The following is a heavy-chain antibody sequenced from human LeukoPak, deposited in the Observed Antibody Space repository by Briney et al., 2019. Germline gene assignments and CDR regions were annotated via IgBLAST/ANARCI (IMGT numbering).Heavy chain of an antibody. V-gene: IGHV3-53*01. D-gene: IGHD3-9*01. J-gene: IGHJ6*03. CDR3: ARKVGLRYFDGAYYMDL. CDR2: IYSGGST. Sequence: GGSLRLSCAASGCTVSSNYMSWVRQAPGKGLEWVSVIYSGGSTYYADSVKGRFTISRDNSKNTLYLQLNSLRAEDTAVYYCARKVGLRYFDGAYYMDLWPKGTTVSVFS. CDR1: GCTVSSNY.